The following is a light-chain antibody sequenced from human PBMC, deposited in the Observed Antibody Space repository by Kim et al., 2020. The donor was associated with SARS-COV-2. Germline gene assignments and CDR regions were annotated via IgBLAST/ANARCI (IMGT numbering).Light chain of an antibody. CDR1: SSDVGGYDS. J-gene: IGLJ2*01. V-gene: IGLV2-14*03. CDR3: SSYTSSNTVL. Sequence: GQSITVACTGSSSDVGGYDSVSWYQQHPGKAPKFVIYAVSNRPSGVSHRFSGSKSGNTASLTISGLQAEDEADYYCSSYTSSNTVLFGGGTQLTVL. CDR2: AVS.